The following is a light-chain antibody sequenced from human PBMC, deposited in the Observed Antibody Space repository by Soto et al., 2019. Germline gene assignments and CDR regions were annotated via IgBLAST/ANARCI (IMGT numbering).Light chain of an antibody. CDR2: GAS. CDR3: QQNNNWPPWT. J-gene: IGKJ1*01. Sequence: EIVMTQSPATLSVSPGERATLSCRASQSVSSNLAWYQQKPGQAPRLLMYGASTRATGIPDRFSGSGSGTEFTPTISSLQSEDFAVYYCQQNNNWPPWTFGQGTKVEIK. CDR1: QSVSSN. V-gene: IGKV3-15*01.